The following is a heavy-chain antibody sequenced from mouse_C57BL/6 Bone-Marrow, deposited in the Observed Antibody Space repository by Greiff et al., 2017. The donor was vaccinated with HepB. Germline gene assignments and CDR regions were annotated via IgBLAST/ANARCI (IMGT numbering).Heavy chain of an antibody. CDR2: INPSSGYT. Sequence: VQLQQSGAELAKPGASVKLSCKASGYTFTSYWMHWVKQRPGQGLEWIGYINPSSGYTKYNQKFKDKATLTADKSSSTAYMQLSSLTYEDSAVYCGVSPYYYGSSYGDYWGQGTTLTVSS. D-gene: IGHD1-1*01. V-gene: IGHV1-7*01. CDR1: GYTFTSYW. CDR3: VSPYYYGSSYGDY. J-gene: IGHJ2*01.